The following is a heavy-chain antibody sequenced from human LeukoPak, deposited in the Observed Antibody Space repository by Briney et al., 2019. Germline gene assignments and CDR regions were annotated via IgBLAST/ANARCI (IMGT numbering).Heavy chain of an antibody. CDR3: ARVQASLYCSSTSCYSFDY. V-gene: IGHV4-4*02. J-gene: IGHJ4*02. D-gene: IGHD2-2*01. CDR2: IYHSGST. CDR1: GGSISSSNW. Sequence: SGTLSLTCAVSGGSISSSNWWSWVRQPPGKGLEWIGEIYHSGSTNYNPSLKSRVTISVDKSKNQFSLKLSSVTAADTAVYYCARVQASLYCSSTSCYSFDYWGQGTLVTVSS.